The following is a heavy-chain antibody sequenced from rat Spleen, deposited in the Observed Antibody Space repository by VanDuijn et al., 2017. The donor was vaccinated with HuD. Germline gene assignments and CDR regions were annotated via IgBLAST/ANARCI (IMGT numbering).Heavy chain of an antibody. V-gene: IGHV5-46*01. CDR3: ARQVTVVNDFDY. D-gene: IGHD1-1*01. J-gene: IGHJ2*01. CDR2: ISSSGDST. Sequence: EVQLVESGGGLVQPGRSMKLSCAASGFIFSSFPMAWVRQAPTKGLEWVATISSSGDSTDCRDSVKGRFTLSRDNAKSTLYLQMDSLRSEDTATYYCARQVTVVNDFDYWGQGVMVTVSS. CDR1: GFIFSSFP.